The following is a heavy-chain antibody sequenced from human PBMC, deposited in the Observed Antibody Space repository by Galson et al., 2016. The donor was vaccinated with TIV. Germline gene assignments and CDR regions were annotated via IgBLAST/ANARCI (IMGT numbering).Heavy chain of an antibody. CDR3: ARDRGSMTMILVVDYYYGMDV. Sequence: SVKVSCKASGYTFSKYGISWARQAPGQGLEWMGWISGYSGNTNYARKLKGRVSMTTDTSTGTAFMEVRSLTSDDTAVYYCARDRGSMTMILVVDYYYGMDVWGQGTTVTVSS. D-gene: IGHD3-22*01. J-gene: IGHJ6*02. CDR2: ISGYSGNT. CDR1: GYTFSKYG. V-gene: IGHV1-18*04.